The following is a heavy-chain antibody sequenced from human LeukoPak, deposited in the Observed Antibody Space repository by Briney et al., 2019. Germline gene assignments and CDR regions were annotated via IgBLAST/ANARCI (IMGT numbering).Heavy chain of an antibody. J-gene: IGHJ3*02. CDR3: ARTHDASDI. Sequence: GGSLRLSCAASGFTFSSYGMHWVRQAPGKGLEWVAFIRYDGSNKYYADSVKGRFTISRDNAKNSLYLQMSSLRAEDTAVYYCARTHDASDIWGQGTMVTVSS. CDR1: GFTFSSYG. CDR2: IRYDGSNK. V-gene: IGHV3-30*02.